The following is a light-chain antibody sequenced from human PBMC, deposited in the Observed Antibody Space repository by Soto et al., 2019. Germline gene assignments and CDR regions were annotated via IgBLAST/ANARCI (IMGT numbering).Light chain of an antibody. CDR2: KAS. Sequence: DIQMTQSPSTLSASVGDRVTITCRASQSISSWLAWYQQKPGKAPKLLIYKASSLEGGVPSRFSGSGSGTEFTLTISSLQPDDFATYYGQQYNSLWTFGQGTKVEIK. J-gene: IGKJ1*01. CDR3: QQYNSLWT. V-gene: IGKV1-5*03. CDR1: QSISSW.